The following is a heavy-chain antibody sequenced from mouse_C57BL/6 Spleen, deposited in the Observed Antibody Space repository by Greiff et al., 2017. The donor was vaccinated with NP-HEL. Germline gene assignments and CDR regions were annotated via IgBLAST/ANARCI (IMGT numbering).Heavy chain of an antibody. D-gene: IGHD4-1*01. CDR3: AREGLTGTSDY. J-gene: IGHJ2*01. CDR1: GYTFTSYW. V-gene: IGHV1-59*01. CDR2: IDPSDSYT. Sequence: QVQLQQSGAELVRPGTSVKLSCKASGYTFTSYWMHWVKQRPGQGLEWIGVIDPSDSYTNYNQKFKGKATLTVDTSSSTAYMQLSSLTSEDSAVYYCAREGLTGTSDYWGQGTTLTVSS.